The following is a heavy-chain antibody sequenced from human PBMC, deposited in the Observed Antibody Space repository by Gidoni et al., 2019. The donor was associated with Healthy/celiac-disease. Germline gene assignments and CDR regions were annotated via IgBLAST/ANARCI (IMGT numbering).Heavy chain of an antibody. CDR2: IDWDDDK. CDR1: GFSLSTSGMR. J-gene: IGHJ4*02. V-gene: IGHV2-70*04. CDR3: ARMAGGSYFDY. D-gene: IGHD1-26*01. Sequence: QVTLKESGPALGKPTQTLTLTCTFSGFSLSTSGMRVSWIRQPPGKALEWLARIDWDDDKFYSTSLKTRLTISKDTSKHQVVLTLTNMDPVDTATYYCARMAGGSYFDYWCQGTLVTVSS.